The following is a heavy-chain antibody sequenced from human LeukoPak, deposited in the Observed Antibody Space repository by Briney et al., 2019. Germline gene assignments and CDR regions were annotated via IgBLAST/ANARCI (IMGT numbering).Heavy chain of an antibody. J-gene: IGHJ4*02. V-gene: IGHV3-23*01. Sequence: GGSLRLSCAASGFTFSSYAMSWVRQAPGKGLEWLSLISGSGGNTYSADSVKGRFPFSRDNSKNTLYLQMNSLRAEDTAVYYCARDQTTTGTYYFDYWGQGTLVTVSS. CDR3: ARDQTTTGTYYFDY. CDR2: ISGSGGNT. D-gene: IGHD1-14*01. CDR1: GFTFSSYA.